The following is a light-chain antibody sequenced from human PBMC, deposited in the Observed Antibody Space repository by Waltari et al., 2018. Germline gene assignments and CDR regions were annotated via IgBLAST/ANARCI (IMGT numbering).Light chain of an antibody. J-gene: IGLJ2*01. CDR3: QSADAGGTYVI. Sequence: SYELTQPPSVSVSPGQTARITCSGEALPKQYAYWYQQKPGQAPLLVLYKDTERSTGVPERFSGSSSGTTGTLTISAVQAEDEADYYCQSADAGGTYVIFGGGTKLTVL. CDR1: ALPKQY. V-gene: IGLV3-25*03. CDR2: KDT.